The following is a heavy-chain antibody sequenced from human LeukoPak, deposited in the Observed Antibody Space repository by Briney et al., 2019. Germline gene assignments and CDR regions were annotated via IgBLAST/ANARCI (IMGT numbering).Heavy chain of an antibody. CDR1: GGCISSYY. J-gene: IGHJ4*02. CDR2: IYYSGST. Sequence: SETLSLTCTVSGGCISSYYWSWIRQPPGKGLEWIGYIYYSGSTNYNPSLKSRVTISVDTSKNQFSLKLSSVTAADTAVYYCARSPTYDYIWGSYLYYFDYWGQGTLVTVSS. CDR3: ARSPTYDYIWGSYLYYFDY. D-gene: IGHD3-16*02. V-gene: IGHV4-59*01.